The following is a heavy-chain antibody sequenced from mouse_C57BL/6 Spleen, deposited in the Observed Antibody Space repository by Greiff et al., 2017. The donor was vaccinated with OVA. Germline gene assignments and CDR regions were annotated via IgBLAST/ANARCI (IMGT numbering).Heavy chain of an antibody. CDR3: ARSWDGYLAWFAY. V-gene: IGHV1-64*01. D-gene: IGHD2-3*01. J-gene: IGHJ3*01. CDR2: IHPNSGST. CDR1: GYTFTSYW. Sequence: QVQLKQPGAELVKPGASVKLSCKASGYTFTSYWMHWVKQRPGQGLEWIGMIHPNSGSTNYNEKFKSKATLTVDKSSSTAYMQLSSLTSEDSAVYYCARSWDGYLAWFAYWGQGTLVTVSA.